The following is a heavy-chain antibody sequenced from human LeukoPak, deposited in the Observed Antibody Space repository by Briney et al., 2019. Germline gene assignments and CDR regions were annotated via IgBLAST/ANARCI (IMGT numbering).Heavy chain of an antibody. D-gene: IGHD4-17*01. CDR1: GGSFSGYY. J-gene: IGHJ4*02. CDR3: ARGPSYGKGYLDY. CDR2: INHSGST. Sequence: SETLSLTCAVYGGSFSGYYWSWIPQPPGKGLEWIGEINHSGSTNYNPSLKSRVTISVDTSKNQFSLKLSSVTAADTAVYYCARGPSYGKGYLDYWGQGTLVTVSS. V-gene: IGHV4-34*01.